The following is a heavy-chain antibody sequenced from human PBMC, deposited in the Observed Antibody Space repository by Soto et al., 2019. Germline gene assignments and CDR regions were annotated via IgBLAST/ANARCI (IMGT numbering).Heavy chain of an antibody. CDR1: GFTFSSYG. CDR3: AGDPPRTVDYYYYYGMDV. CDR2: IWYDGSNK. V-gene: IGHV3-33*01. D-gene: IGHD4-17*01. J-gene: IGHJ6*02. Sequence: PGGSLRLSCAASGFTFSSYGMHWVRQAPGKGLEWVAVIWYDGSNKYYADSVKGRFTISRDNSKNTLYLQMNSLRAEDTAVYYCAGDPPRTVDYYYYYGMDVWGQGTTVTVSS.